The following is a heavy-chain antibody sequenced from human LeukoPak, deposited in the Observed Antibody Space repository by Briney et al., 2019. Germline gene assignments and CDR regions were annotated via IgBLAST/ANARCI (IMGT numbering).Heavy chain of an antibody. CDR3: AKPRGGMAGLFDY. J-gene: IGHJ4*02. CDR1: GFTFTKNA. Sequence: GGSLRLSCAASGFTFTKNAMHWVRQAPGKGLEWVAFISYDGSNKYYADSVKGRFTISRDSSKNTLYLQMNSLRAEDTAVYYCAKPRGGMAGLFDYWGQGTLVTVSS. V-gene: IGHV3-30-3*02. CDR2: ISYDGSNK. D-gene: IGHD6-19*01.